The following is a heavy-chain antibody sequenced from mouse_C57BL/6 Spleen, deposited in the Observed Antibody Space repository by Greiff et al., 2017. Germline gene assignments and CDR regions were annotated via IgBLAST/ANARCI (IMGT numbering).Heavy chain of an antibody. D-gene: IGHD4-1*01. CDR2: ISDGGSYT. Sequence: EVKLVESGGGLVKPGGSLKLSCAASGFTFSSYAMSWVRQTPEKRLEWVATISDGGSYTYYPDNVTGRFTISRHKAKNNLYLQMSHLKSEDTAMYYCARDGDSTGSYYFDYWGQGTTLTVSS. J-gene: IGHJ2*01. CDR1: GFTFSSYA. V-gene: IGHV5-4*01. CDR3: ARDGDSTGSYYFDY.